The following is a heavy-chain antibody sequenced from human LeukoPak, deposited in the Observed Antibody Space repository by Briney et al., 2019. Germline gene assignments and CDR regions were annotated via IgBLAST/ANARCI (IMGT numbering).Heavy chain of an antibody. CDR2: IKQDGSEK. V-gene: IGHV3-7*01. CDR3: ARIWNGETLDY. J-gene: IGHJ4*02. CDR1: GFIFSSYW. D-gene: IGHD7-27*01. Sequence: GGSLRLSCAASGFIFSSYWMNWVRQAPGKGLEWVANIKQDGSEKYYVDSVKGRFTISRDNAKNSLYLQMNSLRAEDTAVYYCARIWNGETLDYWGQGTLVTVSS.